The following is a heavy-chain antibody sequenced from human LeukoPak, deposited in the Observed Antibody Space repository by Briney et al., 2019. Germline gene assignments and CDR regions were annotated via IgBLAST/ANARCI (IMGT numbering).Heavy chain of an antibody. Sequence: SETLSLTCTVSGGSISSYYWSWIRQPPGKGLQWIGYIYYSGSTNYNPSLKSRVTISVDTSKNQFSLNLSSVTAADTAVYYCARGAGTTVTTKSAFDIWGRGTMVTVSS. CDR2: IYYSGST. CDR1: GGSISSYY. V-gene: IGHV4-59*01. D-gene: IGHD4-17*01. J-gene: IGHJ3*02. CDR3: ARGAGTTVTTKSAFDI.